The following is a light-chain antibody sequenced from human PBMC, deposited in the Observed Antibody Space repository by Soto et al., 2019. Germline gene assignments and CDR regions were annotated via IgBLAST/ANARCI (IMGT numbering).Light chain of an antibody. J-gene: IGKJ2*01. CDR1: QSVSSSY. CDR3: QQYGSSSYT. CDR2: DAS. Sequence: EIVLTQSPGTLSLSPGERATLSGRASQSVSSSYLAWYQQKPGQAPRLLIYDASSRATGIPDRFSGSGSGTDFTLTISRLEPEDFAVYDCQQYGSSSYTFGQGTKLEIK. V-gene: IGKV3-20*01.